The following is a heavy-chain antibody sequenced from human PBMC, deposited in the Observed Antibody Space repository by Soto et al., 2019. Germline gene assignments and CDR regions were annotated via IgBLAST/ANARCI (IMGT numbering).Heavy chain of an antibody. J-gene: IGHJ5*02. CDR3: ARQRRVGYWFDP. V-gene: IGHV4-30-4*01. Sequence: SETLSLTCAVSGVSVTNGDYYWSWMRQSPGKGLEWIGNIYYSETTSYNPSLNSRLSISIDTSRNQFSLQLTSVTAADTAIYYCARQRRVGYWFDPWGQGTLVTVSS. CDR2: IYYSETT. CDR1: GVSVTNGDYY.